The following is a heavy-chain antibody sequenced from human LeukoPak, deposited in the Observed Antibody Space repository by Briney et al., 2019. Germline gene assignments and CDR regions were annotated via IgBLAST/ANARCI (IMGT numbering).Heavy chain of an antibody. D-gene: IGHD6-19*01. CDR2: ISYDGSNK. J-gene: IGHJ6*02. V-gene: IGHV3-30-3*01. CDR3: ARSVGDFDSWLDYYYYGMDV. Sequence: PGRSLRLSCAAPGCPFSSYAMHWGRQAPGKGLEWVAVISYDGSNKYYADSVKGRFTISRDNSKNTLYLQMNSLRAEDTAVYYCARSVGDFDSWLDYYYYGMDVWGQGTTVTVSS. CDR1: GCPFSSYA.